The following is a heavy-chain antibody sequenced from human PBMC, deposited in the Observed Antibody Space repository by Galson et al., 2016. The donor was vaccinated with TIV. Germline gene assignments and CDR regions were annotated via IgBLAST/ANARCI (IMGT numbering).Heavy chain of an antibody. CDR2: IIESGRTI. CDR1: GFSFSSYE. Sequence: SLRLSCAATGFSFSSYEMNWVRQAPGKGLEWVSYIIESGRTIYYADSVKGRFTRSRGNAKNSLYLQMNSLRAEDTAVYYCARGRGYCTTTSCYMDYWGQGTLVTVSS. J-gene: IGHJ4*02. V-gene: IGHV3-48*03. CDR3: ARGRGYCTTTSCYMDY. D-gene: IGHD2-2*02.